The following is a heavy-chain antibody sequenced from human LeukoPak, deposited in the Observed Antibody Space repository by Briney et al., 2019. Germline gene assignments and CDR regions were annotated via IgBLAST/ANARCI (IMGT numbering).Heavy chain of an antibody. Sequence: ASVKDSCKASGYTFTSYDINWVRQATGQGLEWMGWMNPNSGNTGYAQKFQGRVTMTRNTSISTAYMELSSLRSEDTAVYYCARGARGISVFDYWGQGTLVTVSS. CDR1: GYTFTSYD. J-gene: IGHJ4*02. D-gene: IGHD2-21*01. CDR3: ARGARGISVFDY. V-gene: IGHV1-8*01. CDR2: MNPNSGNT.